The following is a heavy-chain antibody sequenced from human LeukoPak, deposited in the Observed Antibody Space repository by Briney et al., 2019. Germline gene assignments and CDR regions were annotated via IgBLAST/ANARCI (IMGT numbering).Heavy chain of an antibody. CDR2: VNPNSGGT. D-gene: IGHD6-13*01. V-gene: IGHV1-2*02. CDR3: ARDLIAAAGNRGDY. Sequence: EASVTVSCMASGYTFTGYYMHWVRQAPGQGLEWMGWVNPNSGGTNYAQKFQGRVTMTRDTSISTAYMELSRLRSDDTAVYYCARDLIAAAGNRGDYWGQGTLVTVSS. J-gene: IGHJ4*02. CDR1: GYTFTGYY.